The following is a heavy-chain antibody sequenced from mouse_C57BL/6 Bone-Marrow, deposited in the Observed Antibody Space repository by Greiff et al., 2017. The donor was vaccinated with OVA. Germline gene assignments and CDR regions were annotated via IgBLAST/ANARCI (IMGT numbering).Heavy chain of an antibody. CDR1: GYTFTSYW. V-gene: IGHV1-52*01. D-gene: IGHD4-1*01. CDR3: ARWDEGERDAMDY. J-gene: IGHJ4*01. CDR2: IDPSDSET. Sequence: QVQLQQPGAELVRPGSSVKLSCKASGYTFTSYWMHWVKQRPIQGLEWIGNIDPSDSETHYNQKFKDKATLTVDKSSSTAYMQLSSLTSEDSAVYYCARWDEGERDAMDYWGQGTSVTVSS.